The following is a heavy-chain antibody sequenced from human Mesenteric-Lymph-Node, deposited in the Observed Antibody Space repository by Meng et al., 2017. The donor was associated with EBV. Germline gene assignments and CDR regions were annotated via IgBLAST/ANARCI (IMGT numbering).Heavy chain of an antibody. CDR3: ARVGEWLPIDY. D-gene: IGHD3-16*01. J-gene: IGHJ4*02. Sequence: VRRLGVGPGLWKPWGHRSLPCAVLGGAIHRTNWSRWVRQPPAEGLEWNAEIYHSGRTNSNPSLRSRVTISGDKSKNQFSLNLGSVTAADTAVYYGARVGEWLPIDYWGQGTLVTVSS. CDR1: GGAIHRTNW. V-gene: IGHV4-4*02. CDR2: IYHSGRT.